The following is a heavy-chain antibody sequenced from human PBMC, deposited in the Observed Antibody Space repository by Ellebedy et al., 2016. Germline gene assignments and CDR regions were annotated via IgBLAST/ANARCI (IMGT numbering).Heavy chain of an antibody. V-gene: IGHV3-7*04. CDR2: IKQDGSEK. Sequence: GGSLRLSYAASGFTVSSNYMSWVRQAPGKGLEWVANIKQDGSEKYYVDSVKGRFTTSRDNAKNSLYLQMNSLRAEDTDVYYCAGGSYFDWLFDYWGQGTLVTVSS. D-gene: IGHD3-9*01. J-gene: IGHJ4*02. CDR3: AGGSYFDWLFDY. CDR1: GFTVSSNY.